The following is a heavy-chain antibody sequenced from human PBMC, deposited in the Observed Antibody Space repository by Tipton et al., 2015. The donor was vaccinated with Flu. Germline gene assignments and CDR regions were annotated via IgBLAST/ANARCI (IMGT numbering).Heavy chain of an antibody. D-gene: IGHD7-27*01. CDR2: IHYTGKT. CDR3: ARDNWGGVFDY. Sequence: TLSLTCTVSNDHLSDYYWNWIRQSPGKGLEWLGSIHYTGKTLHDPSLKSRVTMAVDTSKNQFFLNLTSVTAADTAVYFCARDNWGGVFDYWGQGTMVTVSS. V-gene: IGHV4-59*01. J-gene: IGHJ3*01. CDR1: NDHLSDYY.